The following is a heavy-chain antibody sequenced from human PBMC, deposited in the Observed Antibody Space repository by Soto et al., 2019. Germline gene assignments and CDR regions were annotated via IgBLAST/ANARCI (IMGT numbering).Heavy chain of an antibody. V-gene: IGHV5-10-1*01. J-gene: IGHJ4*02. Sequence: GKSLKISCKGSGYSFAGYWITWVRKKPGKCLEWMGRIDPSDSQTYYSPSFRGHVTISATKSITTVFLQWRSMRASDTAMYYCARQIYDSDTGPNFQYYFDSWGQGTPVTVSS. CDR1: GYSFAGYW. CDR3: ARQIYDSDTGPNFQYYFDS. CDR2: IDPSDSQT. D-gene: IGHD3-22*01.